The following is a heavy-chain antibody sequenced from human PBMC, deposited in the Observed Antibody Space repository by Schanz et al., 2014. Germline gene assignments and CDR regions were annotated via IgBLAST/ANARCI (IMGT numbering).Heavy chain of an antibody. Sequence: QVHLVQSGAEVKRPGASVKVSCKASGYTFTTYYMHWVRQAPGQGLEWMGGVIPMLGITNYAERFQGRVTITADTSTAYMELSSLRSDDTALYYCARDRQNIASPATGFDSWGQGTLVTVSS. V-gene: IGHV1-46*01. J-gene: IGHJ4*02. D-gene: IGHD6-13*01. CDR1: GYTFTTYY. CDR3: ARDRQNIASPATGFDS. CDR2: VIPMLGIT.